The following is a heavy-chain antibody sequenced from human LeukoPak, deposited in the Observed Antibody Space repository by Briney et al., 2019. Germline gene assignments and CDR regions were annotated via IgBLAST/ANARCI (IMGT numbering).Heavy chain of an antibody. CDR2: IYYSGST. CDR1: GGSISSGGYY. Sequence: SETLSLTCTVSGGSISSGGYYWSWIRQHPGKGLEWIGYIYYSGSTYYNPSLKSRVTISVDTSKNQFSLKLSSVTAADTAVYYCARGLYGSASYYLDYWGQGTLVTVSS. D-gene: IGHD3-10*01. J-gene: IGHJ4*02. V-gene: IGHV4-31*03. CDR3: ARGLYGSASYYLDY.